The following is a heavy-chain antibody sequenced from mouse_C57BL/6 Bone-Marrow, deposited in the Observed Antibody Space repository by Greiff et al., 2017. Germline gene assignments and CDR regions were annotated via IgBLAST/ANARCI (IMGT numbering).Heavy chain of an antibody. Sequence: EVKLEESGAELVRPGASVKLSCTASGFNIKDDYMHWVKQRPEQGLEWIGWIDPENGDTEYASKFQGKATITADPSSNTAYLQLSSLTSEDTAVYYCTRVAPHAMDYWGQGTSVTVSS. J-gene: IGHJ4*01. D-gene: IGHD1-1*01. CDR2: IDPENGDT. CDR1: GFNIKDDY. V-gene: IGHV14-4*01. CDR3: TRVAPHAMDY.